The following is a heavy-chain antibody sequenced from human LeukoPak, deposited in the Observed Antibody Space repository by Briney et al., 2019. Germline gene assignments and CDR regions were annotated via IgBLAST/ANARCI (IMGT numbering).Heavy chain of an antibody. J-gene: IGHJ4*02. CDR3: ARPGYSNPYFDY. Sequence: SETLSLTCTVSGGSISSYYWSWIRQPPGKGLEWIGSIYYSGSTYYNPSLKSRVTISVDTSKNQFPLKLSSVTAADTAVYYCARPGYSNPYFDYWGQGTLVTVSS. D-gene: IGHD6-13*01. V-gene: IGHV4-39*01. CDR2: IYYSGST. CDR1: GGSISSYY.